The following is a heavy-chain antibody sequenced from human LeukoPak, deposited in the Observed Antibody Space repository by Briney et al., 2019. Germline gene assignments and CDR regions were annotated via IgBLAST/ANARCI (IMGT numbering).Heavy chain of an antibody. J-gene: IGHJ4*02. CDR3: ARLVTMIVVVNDH. CDR2: FSPSGSTI. CDR1: GFTFSSYG. V-gene: IGHV3-48*04. Sequence: GRSLRLSCAASGFTFSSYGMHWVRQAPGKGLEWVSYFSPSGSTIYYADSVKGRFTISRDNARNSLDLQMNSLRAEDTAVYYCARLVTMIVVVNDHWGQGTLVTVSS. D-gene: IGHD3-22*01.